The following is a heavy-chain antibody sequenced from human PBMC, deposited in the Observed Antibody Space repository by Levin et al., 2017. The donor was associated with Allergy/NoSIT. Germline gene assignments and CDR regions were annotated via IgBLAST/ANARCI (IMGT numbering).Heavy chain of an antibody. J-gene: IGHJ4*02. CDR2: IYYSGST. CDR3: ARRVGIKGQGWNYPFDY. CDR1: GGSISSSSYY. Sequence: PSETLSLTCTVSGGSISSSSYYWGWIRQPPGKGLEWIGSIYYSGSTYYNPSLKSRVTISVDTSKNQFSLKLSSVTAADTAVYYCARRVGIKGQGWNYPFDYWGQGTLVTVSS. D-gene: IGHD1-7*01. V-gene: IGHV4-39*01.